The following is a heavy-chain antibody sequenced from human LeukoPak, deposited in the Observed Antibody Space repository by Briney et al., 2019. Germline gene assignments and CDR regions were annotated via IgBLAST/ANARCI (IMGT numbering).Heavy chain of an antibody. J-gene: IGHJ3*02. V-gene: IGHV1-58*01. CDR2: IVVGSGNT. CDR1: GFTFTSSA. Sequence: ASVKVSCKASGFTFTSSAVQWVRQARGQRLEWIGWIVVGSGNTSYAQKFQGRVTMTEDTSTDTAYMELSSLRSEDTAVYYCATWPLIVGAVNDAFDIWGQGTMVTVSS. CDR3: ATWPLIVGAVNDAFDI. D-gene: IGHD1-26*01.